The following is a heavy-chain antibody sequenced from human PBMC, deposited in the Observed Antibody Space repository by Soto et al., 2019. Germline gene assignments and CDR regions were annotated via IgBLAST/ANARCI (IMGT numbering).Heavy chain of an antibody. D-gene: IGHD3-10*01. CDR1: GGSITTYY. J-gene: IGHJ4*02. CDR3: ARPYYLTSGKPYSFDY. V-gene: IGHV4-59*01. Sequence: PSETLSLTCTVSGGSITTYYWSWIRQPPGKGLEWIGYIQYSGNTNYNPSLKSRVTISVDTSKNQFSLGLSSVTAADTALYYCARPYYLTSGKPYSFDYWGQGILPTVSS. CDR2: IQYSGNT.